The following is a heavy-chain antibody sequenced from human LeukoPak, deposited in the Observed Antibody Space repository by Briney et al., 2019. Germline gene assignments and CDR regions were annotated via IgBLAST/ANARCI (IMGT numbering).Heavy chain of an antibody. CDR2: INHSGST. J-gene: IGHJ4*02. CDR3: ARGTGDLDY. D-gene: IGHD7-27*01. CDR1: GGSFSGYY. V-gene: IGHV4-34*01. Sequence: SETLSLTCAVYGGSFSGYYWSWIRQPPGKGLEWIGEINHSGSTNYNPSLKSRVTISVDTSKNQFSLQLNSVTPEDTAVYYCARGTGDLDYWGQGTLVTVSS.